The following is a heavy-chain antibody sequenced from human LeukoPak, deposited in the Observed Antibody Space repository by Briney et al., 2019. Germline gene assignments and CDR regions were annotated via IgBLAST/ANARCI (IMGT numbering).Heavy chain of an antibody. CDR3: ARGPYYYDSSGYYYDASLDY. CDR1: GGSISTSTYY. Sequence: NPSETLSLHCTLSGGSISTSTYYWGWIRQPPGKGLEWIGSFYYSGSTYYNPSLKSRVTVSADTSKNQFSLKLSSVTAADTAVYYCARGPYYYDSSGYYYDASLDYWGQGTLVTVSS. J-gene: IGHJ4*02. CDR2: FYYSGST. D-gene: IGHD3-22*01. V-gene: IGHV4-39*01.